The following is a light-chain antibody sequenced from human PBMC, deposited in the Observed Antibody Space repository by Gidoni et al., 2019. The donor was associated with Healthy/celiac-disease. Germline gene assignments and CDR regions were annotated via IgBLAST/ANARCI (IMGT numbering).Light chain of an antibody. CDR2: AAS. Sequence: AIRMTQSPSSFSASTGDRVTITCRASQGISSYLAWYQQKPVKAPKLLIYAASTLQSGVPSRFSGSGSGTDVTLTISCLQSEDFATYYCQQYYSYPRTFGQGTKVEIK. V-gene: IGKV1-8*01. J-gene: IGKJ1*01. CDR1: QGISSY. CDR3: QQYYSYPRT.